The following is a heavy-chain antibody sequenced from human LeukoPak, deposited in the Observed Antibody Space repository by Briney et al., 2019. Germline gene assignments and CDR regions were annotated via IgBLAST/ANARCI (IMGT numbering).Heavy chain of an antibody. CDR3: ARGNSSSWPLDY. CDR2: IYYSGST. D-gene: IGHD6-13*01. Sequence: SETLSLTCTVSGGSISSSSYYWGWIRQPPGKGLEWIGSIYYSGSTYYNPSLKSRVTISVDTSKNQFSLKLSSVTAADTAVYYCARGNSSSWPLDYWGQGALVTVSS. CDR1: GGSISSSSYY. J-gene: IGHJ4*02. V-gene: IGHV4-39*01.